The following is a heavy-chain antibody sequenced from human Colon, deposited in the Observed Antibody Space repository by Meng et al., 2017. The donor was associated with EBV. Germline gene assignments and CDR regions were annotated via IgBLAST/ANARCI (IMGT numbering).Heavy chain of an antibody. CDR2: IHHSGSA. CDR3: ASFDHIPRRNYFDY. J-gene: IGHJ4*02. V-gene: IGHV4-30-4*01. Sequence: QGPLQDAGPGMVAPSQTLLLTSTVSGGSMSSGNYYWSWIRQPPGKGLEWIGYIHHSGSAYYNPSLKSRVSISVDTSKNQFSLNLNSMTAADTAVYYCASFDHIPRRNYFDYWGQGTLVTVSS. CDR1: GGSMSSGNYY. D-gene: IGHD2-21*01.